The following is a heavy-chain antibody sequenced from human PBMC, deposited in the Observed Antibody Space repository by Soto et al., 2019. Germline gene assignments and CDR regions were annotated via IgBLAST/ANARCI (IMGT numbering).Heavy chain of an antibody. CDR3: ARHPRWDLPLFDY. D-gene: IGHD1-26*01. CDR1: GGSISSSSYY. CDR2: IYYSGST. Sequence: QLQLQESGPGLVKPSETLSLTCTVSGGSISSSSYYWGWIRQPPGKGLEWIGSIYYSGSTYYNPSLKSRVTISVDTSKNQFSLKLSSVTAADTAVYYCARHPRWDLPLFDYWGQGTLVTVSS. V-gene: IGHV4-39*01. J-gene: IGHJ4*02.